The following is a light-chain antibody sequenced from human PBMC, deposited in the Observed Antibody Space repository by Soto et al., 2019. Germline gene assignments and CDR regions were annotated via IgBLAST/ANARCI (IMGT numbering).Light chain of an antibody. Sequence: EIVMTQSPATLSVSPGEGATLSCRASQGIGSTLAWYQHKPGQTPRLLIYGASSRATGIPDRFSGSGSGTDFTLTISRLEPEDFAAYYCQQYGSSPPYTFGQGTKLEIK. V-gene: IGKV3-20*01. CDR2: GAS. CDR3: QQYGSSPPYT. J-gene: IGKJ2*01. CDR1: QGIGST.